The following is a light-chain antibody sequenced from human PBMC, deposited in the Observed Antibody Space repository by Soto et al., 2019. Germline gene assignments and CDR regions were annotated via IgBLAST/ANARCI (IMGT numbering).Light chain of an antibody. CDR3: QQYGSSSWT. J-gene: IGKJ1*01. CDR1: QSVSSSY. V-gene: IGKV3-20*01. Sequence: EIVLTQSPGTLSLSPGERATLSCRASQSVSSSYLAWYQQKPGQAPRLLIYGASSRATGTPDRFSGSGSGTDFTLTISRLEPEDFAVYYCQQYGSSSWTFGPGTKV. CDR2: GAS.